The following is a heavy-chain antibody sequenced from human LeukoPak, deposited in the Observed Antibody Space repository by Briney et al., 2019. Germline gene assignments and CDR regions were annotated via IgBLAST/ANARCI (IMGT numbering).Heavy chain of an antibody. V-gene: IGHV5-51*01. J-gene: IGHJ6*02. Sequence: GESLKISCKGSGYSFTSYWIGWGRQMAGKGLEWMGFIYPGDCDTRYSPSFQGQVTISADKSISTAYLQWSSLRASDTAMYYCAYSSGNPGGYYYGMDVWGQGTTVTVSS. CDR3: AYSSGNPGGYYYGMDV. CDR1: GYSFTSYW. CDR2: IYPGDCDT. D-gene: IGHD3-22*01.